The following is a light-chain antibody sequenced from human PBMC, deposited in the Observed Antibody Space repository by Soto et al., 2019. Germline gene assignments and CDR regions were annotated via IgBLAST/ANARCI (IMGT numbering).Light chain of an antibody. CDR1: QSIGSG. J-gene: IGKJ2*01. Sequence: DFQMTQSPSTLSASVGDGVTITCRASQSIGSGLAWYQQQPGKDPKLLIYKATNLQRGVSSRFSGSGSGTDFSLTISSLQPADSAIYYCQQYHDFQYTFGQGTKLEI. CDR3: QQYHDFQYT. V-gene: IGKV1-5*03. CDR2: KAT.